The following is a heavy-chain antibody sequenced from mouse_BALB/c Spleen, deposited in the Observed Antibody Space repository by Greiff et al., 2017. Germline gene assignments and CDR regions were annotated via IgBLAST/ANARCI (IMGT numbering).Heavy chain of an antibody. Sequence: VKLQQSGPGLVAPSQSLSITCTVSGFSLTSYGVHWVRQPPGKGLEWLGVIWAGGSTNYNSALMSRLSISKDNSKSQVFLKMKSLQTDDTAMYYGARDDGYFDYWGQGTTLTVSS. D-gene: IGHD1-1*01. CDR2: IWAGGST. V-gene: IGHV2-9*02. CDR1: GFSLTSYG. J-gene: IGHJ2*01. CDR3: ARDDGYFDY.